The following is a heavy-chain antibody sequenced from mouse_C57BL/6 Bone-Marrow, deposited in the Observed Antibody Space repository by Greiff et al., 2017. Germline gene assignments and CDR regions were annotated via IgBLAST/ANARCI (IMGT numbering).Heavy chain of an antibody. V-gene: IGHV7-3*01. D-gene: IGHD2-4*01. CDR3: ARYQDYDYDGGCAY. J-gene: IGHJ3*01. Sequence: EVKLMESGGGLVQPGGSLSLSCAASGFTFTDYYMSWVRQPPGKALEWLGFISNKANGYTTEYSASVKGRFTISRDDSQSVLYLQMNALRAEDSATYYCARYQDYDYDGGCAYWGQGTLVTVSA. CDR2: ISNKANGYTT. CDR1: GFTFTDYY.